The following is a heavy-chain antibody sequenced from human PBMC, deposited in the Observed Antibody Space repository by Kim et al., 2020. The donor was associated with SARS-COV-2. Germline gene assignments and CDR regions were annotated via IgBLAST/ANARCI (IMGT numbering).Heavy chain of an antibody. Sequence: GESLKISCKGSGYTFSNYWIGWVRQMPGRGLEWMGIIYPGDSDTRYSPSFQGQVTFSADESINTAYLHWSRLKASDTAMYYCARQQSPGGIYYNLDVWGQGTAVTVSS. CDR3: ARQQSPGGIYYNLDV. CDR1: GYTFSNYW. V-gene: IGHV5-51*01. J-gene: IGHJ6*02. CDR2: IYPGDSDT. D-gene: IGHD3-16*01.